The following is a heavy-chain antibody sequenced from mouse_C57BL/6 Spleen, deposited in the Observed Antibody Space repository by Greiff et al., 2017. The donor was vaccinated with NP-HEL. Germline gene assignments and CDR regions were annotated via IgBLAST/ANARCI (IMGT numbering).Heavy chain of an antibody. Sequence: VQLQQPGAELVKPGASVKMSCKASGYTFTDYNMHWVKQSHGKSLEWIGYINPNNGGTSYNQKFKGKATLTVNKSSSTAYMELRSLTSEDSAVYYCAREESYYDDDGGFAYWGQGTLVTVSA. V-gene: IGHV1-22*01. CDR2: INPNNGGT. CDR1: GYTFTDYN. D-gene: IGHD2-4*01. CDR3: AREESYYDDDGGFAY. J-gene: IGHJ3*01.